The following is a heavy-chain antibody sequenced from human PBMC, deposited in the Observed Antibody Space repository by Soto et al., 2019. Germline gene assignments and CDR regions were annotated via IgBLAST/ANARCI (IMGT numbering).Heavy chain of an antibody. D-gene: IGHD3-10*01. CDR3: VREALPHYSGSISTLAPFDR. J-gene: IGHJ4*02. V-gene: IGHV3-21*01. Sequence: GGSLRLSCAVSGFTSSNYSMNWVRQAPGKGLEWVSSISRGSSYIYYVDSVKGRFTISRDNAKNSLSLQMNSLRADDTAVYYCVREALPHYSGSISTLAPFDRWGQGTLVTVSS. CDR1: GFTSSNYS. CDR2: ISRGSSYI.